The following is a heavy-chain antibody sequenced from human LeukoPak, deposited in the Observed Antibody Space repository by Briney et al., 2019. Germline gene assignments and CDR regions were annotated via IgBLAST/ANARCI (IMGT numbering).Heavy chain of an antibody. J-gene: IGHJ4*02. CDR3: AKHYRNKTYYYDSSGYTDY. Sequence: GGSLRLSCAASGFTFSSYAMSWVRQAPGKGLEWVSAISGSGGSTYYADSVKGRFTISRDNSKNTLYLQMNSLRAEDTAVYYCAKHYRNKTYYYDSSGYTDYWGQGTLVTVCS. CDR1: GFTFSSYA. CDR2: ISGSGGST. D-gene: IGHD3-22*01. V-gene: IGHV3-23*01.